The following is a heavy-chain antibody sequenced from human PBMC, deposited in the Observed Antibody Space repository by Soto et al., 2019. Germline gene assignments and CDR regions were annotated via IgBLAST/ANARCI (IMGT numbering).Heavy chain of an antibody. CDR3: AGVGPFGSFRTTPDSWGMDV. J-gene: IGHJ6*02. CDR1: GYTFTSYG. CDR2: ISAYNGNT. V-gene: IGHV1-18*04. D-gene: IGHD3-16*01. Sequence: ASVKVSCKASGYTFTSYGISWVRQAPGQGLEWMGWISAYNGNTNYAQKLQGRVTMTTDTSTSTAYMELRSLRSDDTAVYYCAGVGPFGSFRTTPDSWGMDVGGQGTPVTVPS.